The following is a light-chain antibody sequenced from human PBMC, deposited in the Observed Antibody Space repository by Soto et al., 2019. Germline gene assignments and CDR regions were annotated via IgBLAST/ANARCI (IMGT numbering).Light chain of an antibody. J-gene: IGKJ1*01. V-gene: IGKV4-1*01. CDR2: WAS. CDR3: QQYYSLPWT. Sequence: DIVMTPSPDSLSVSLGERATINCKSSQTRLYGSNNKNYLAWYQQKPGQPPKVLIHWASTRESGVPDRCTGSGSGAEFPLTISSLQAEDVAVYYCQQYYSLPWTFGQGTKVEIK. CDR1: QTRLYGSNNKNY.